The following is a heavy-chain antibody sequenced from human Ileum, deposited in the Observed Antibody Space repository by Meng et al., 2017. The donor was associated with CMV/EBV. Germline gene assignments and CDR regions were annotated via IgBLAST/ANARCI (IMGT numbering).Heavy chain of an antibody. V-gene: IGHV3-33*06. D-gene: IGHD2-8*02. CDR2: ISSDGTSQ. CDR1: GFNFGTYG. Sequence: ASGFNFGTYGMHWVRQAPGKGLEWVAIISSDGTSQHYADSVKGRFAISRDNSKNTLYLHMNSLSPEDTAVYYCVKGCTGTICYFIDFWGRGSLVTVSS. J-gene: IGHJ4*02. CDR3: VKGCTGTICYFIDF.